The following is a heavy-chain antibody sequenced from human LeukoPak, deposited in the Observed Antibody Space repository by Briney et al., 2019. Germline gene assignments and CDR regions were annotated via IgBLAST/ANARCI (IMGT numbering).Heavy chain of an antibody. J-gene: IGHJ4*02. CDR2: FDPEDGEA. D-gene: IGHD3-22*01. CDR3: ATGDSSGWAFDY. Sequence: EASVKVSCKVTGYTLTELSMHWVRQAPGKGLEWMGGFDPEDGEAIYAQKFQGRVTMTEDTSTDTAYMEQSSLRSEDTAVYYCATGDSSGWAFDYWGQGTLVTVSS. V-gene: IGHV1-24*01. CDR1: GYTLTELS.